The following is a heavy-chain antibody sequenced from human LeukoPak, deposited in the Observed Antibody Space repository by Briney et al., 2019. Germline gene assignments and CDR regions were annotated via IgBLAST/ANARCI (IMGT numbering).Heavy chain of an antibody. V-gene: IGHV4-61*01. Sequence: PSQTLSLTCTVSGGSISSGNYYWSWIRQPPGKGLEWIGYIYYSGSTNYNPSLKSRVTISVDTSKNQFSLKLSSVTAADTAVYYCARFPGSLIFDYWGQGTLVTVSS. CDR1: GGSISSGNYY. CDR3: ARFPGSLIFDY. J-gene: IGHJ4*02. CDR2: IYYSGST.